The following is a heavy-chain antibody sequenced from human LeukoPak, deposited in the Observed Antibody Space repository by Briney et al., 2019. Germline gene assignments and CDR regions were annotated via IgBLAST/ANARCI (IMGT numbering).Heavy chain of an antibody. CDR3: AKQDYGTTTGYDY. D-gene: IGHD4-17*01. CDR1: GFTFSSYA. CDR2: ISGSGGST. J-gene: IGHJ4*02. Sequence: KPGGSLRLSCAASGFTFSSYAMSWVRQAPGKGLEWVSAISGSGGSTYYAASVKVRCTISRDNSKNTLYLQMNSLRAEDTAVYYCAKQDYGTTTGYDYWGQGTLVTVSS. V-gene: IGHV3-23*01.